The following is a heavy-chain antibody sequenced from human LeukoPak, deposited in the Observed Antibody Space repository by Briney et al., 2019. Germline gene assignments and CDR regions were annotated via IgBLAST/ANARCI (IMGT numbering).Heavy chain of an antibody. D-gene: IGHD3-10*01. CDR3: AKSRYGSGSSLDY. CDR2: ISWNSGSI. J-gene: IGHJ4*02. V-gene: IGHV3-9*01. Sequence: GGSLRLSCAASGFTFSSYAMHWVRQAPGKGLEWVSGISWNSGSIGYADSVKGRFTISRDNSKNTLYLQMNSLRAEDTAVYYCAKSRYGSGSSLDYWGQGTLVTVSS. CDR1: GFTFSSYA.